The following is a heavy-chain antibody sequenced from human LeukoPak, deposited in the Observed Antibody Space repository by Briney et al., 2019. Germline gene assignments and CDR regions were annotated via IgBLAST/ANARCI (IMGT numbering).Heavy chain of an antibody. CDR3: ASLSPSYGSSGYYYYFDY. D-gene: IGHD3-22*01. J-gene: IGHJ4*02. Sequence: SETLSLTCTVSGGSISSSSYYWGWIRQPPGKGLECIGSIYYSGSTYYNPSLKSRVTISVDTSKNQFSLKLSSVTAADTAVYYCASLSPSYGSSGYYYYFDYWGQGTLVTVSS. CDR1: GGSISSSSYY. V-gene: IGHV4-39*01. CDR2: IYYSGST.